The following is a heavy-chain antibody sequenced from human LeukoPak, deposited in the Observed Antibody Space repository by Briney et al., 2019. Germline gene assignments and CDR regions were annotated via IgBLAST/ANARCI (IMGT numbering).Heavy chain of an antibody. CDR2: ISSSGSTI. V-gene: IGHV3-11*01. CDR3: AGTYSNYVDDWFDP. D-gene: IGHD4-11*01. J-gene: IGHJ5*02. CDR1: GFTVSSNY. Sequence: GGSLRLSCAASGFTVSSNYMSWVRQAPGKGLEWVSYISSSGSTIYYADSVKGRFTISRDNAKNSLYLQMNSLRAEDTAVYYCAGTYSNYVDDWFDPWGQGTLVTVSS.